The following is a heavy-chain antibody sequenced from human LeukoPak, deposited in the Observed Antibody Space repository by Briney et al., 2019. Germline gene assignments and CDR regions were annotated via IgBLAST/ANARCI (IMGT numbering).Heavy chain of an antibody. Sequence: SETLSLTCAVHGGSLSGFYWSWIRQPPGKGLEWIGEINHSGTTNYNPSLKSRVTISVDTSKNQLSLALTSVTAADTAVYYCARASSFDKTTRCNLSWLGPWGQGTLVTVSS. J-gene: IGHJ5*02. V-gene: IGHV4-34*01. CDR2: INHSGTT. CDR3: ARASSFDKTTRCNLSWLGP. CDR1: GGSLSGFY. D-gene: IGHD2/OR15-2a*01.